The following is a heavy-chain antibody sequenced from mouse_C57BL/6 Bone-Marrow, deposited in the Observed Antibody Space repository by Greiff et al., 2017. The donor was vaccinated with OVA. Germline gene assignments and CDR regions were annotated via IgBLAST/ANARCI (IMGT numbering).Heavy chain of an antibody. CDR3: ARLNWRFAY. J-gene: IGHJ3*01. Sequence: EVKLMESGGGLVKPGGSLKLSCAASGFTFSDYGMHWVRQAPEKGLEWVAYISSGSSTLYYADTVKGRFTISRDNAKNTLFLQMTSLRSEDTAMYYCARLNWRFAYWGQGTLVTVSA. V-gene: IGHV5-17*01. CDR2: ISSGSSTL. D-gene: IGHD4-1*01. CDR1: GFTFSDYG.